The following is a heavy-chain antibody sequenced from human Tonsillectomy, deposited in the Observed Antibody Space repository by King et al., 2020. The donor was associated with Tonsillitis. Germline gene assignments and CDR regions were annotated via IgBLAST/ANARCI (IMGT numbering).Heavy chain of an antibody. V-gene: IGHV3-23*04. D-gene: IGHD3-3*01. J-gene: IGHJ6*02. CDR3: AKDRDFWSPHGMDV. CDR2: ISGSGGST. Sequence: VQLVESGGGLIQPGGSLRLSCAASGFTFSSYAMSWVRQAPGKGLEWVSGISGSGGSTYYADSVKGRFAISRENSKNTLYLQMNSLRAEGTAVYYCAKDRDFWSPHGMDVWGQGTTVTVSS. CDR1: GFTFSSYA.